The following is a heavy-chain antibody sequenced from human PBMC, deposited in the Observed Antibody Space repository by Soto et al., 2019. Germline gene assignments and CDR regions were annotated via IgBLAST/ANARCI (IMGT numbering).Heavy chain of an antibody. CDR2: IWYDGSNK. D-gene: IGHD3-16*01. V-gene: IGHV3-33*01. CDR1: GFTFSSYG. CDR3: ARNFGIMIPSPDAFDI. Sequence: GGSLRLSCAASGFTFSSYGMHWVRQAPGKGLEWVAVIWYDGSNKYYADSVKGRFTISRDNSNNTLYLQMNSLRAEDTAVYYCARNFGIMIPSPDAFDIWGQGTMVTVSS. J-gene: IGHJ3*02.